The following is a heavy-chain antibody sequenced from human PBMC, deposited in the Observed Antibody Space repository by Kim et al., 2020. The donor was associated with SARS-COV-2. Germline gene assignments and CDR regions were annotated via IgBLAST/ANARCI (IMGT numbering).Heavy chain of an antibody. V-gene: IGHV3-30*04. D-gene: IGHD2-15*01. CDR3: ARAEDIVVVVAAHFDY. J-gene: IGHJ4*01. Sequence: GGSLRLSCAASGFTFSSYAMHWVRQAPGKGLEWVAVISYDGSNKYYADSVKGRFTISRDNSKNTLYLQMNSLRAEDTAVYYCARAEDIVVVVAAHFDYWG. CDR2: ISYDGSNK. CDR1: GFTFSSYA.